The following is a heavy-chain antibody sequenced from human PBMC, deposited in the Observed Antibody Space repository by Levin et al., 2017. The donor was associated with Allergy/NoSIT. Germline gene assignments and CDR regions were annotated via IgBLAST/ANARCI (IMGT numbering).Heavy chain of an antibody. CDR1: GFPFSSFT. J-gene: IGHJ4*02. V-gene: IGHV3-48*01. D-gene: IGHD4-17*01. CDR3: ARDLHYAFDY. CDR2: ISLRSAV. Sequence: GGSLRLSCAASGFPFSSFTMNWVRQAPGKGLEWISYISLRSAVYYADSVKGRFTISRDNAKNSVYLQMNNLRAEDTAVYYCARDLHYAFDYWGQGTLVTVSS.